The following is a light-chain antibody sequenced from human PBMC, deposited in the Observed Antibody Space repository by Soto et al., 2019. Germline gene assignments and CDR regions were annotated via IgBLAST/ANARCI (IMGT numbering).Light chain of an antibody. Sequence: DIQMTQSPSSLSASVGDRVTITCRASQSISSYLNWYQQKPGKAPKLLIYAASSLQSGVPSRFSGSGSGTEFTLTISSLQPDDFATYYCQQSYSTPHTFGLRTKLEIK. J-gene: IGKJ2*01. CDR1: QSISSY. CDR2: AAS. CDR3: QQSYSTPHT. V-gene: IGKV1-39*01.